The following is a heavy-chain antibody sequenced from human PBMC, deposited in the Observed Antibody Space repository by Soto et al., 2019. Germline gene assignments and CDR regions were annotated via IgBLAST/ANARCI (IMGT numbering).Heavy chain of an antibody. J-gene: IGHJ5*02. CDR1: GYIFTNYG. D-gene: IGHD2-2*01. V-gene: IGHV1-18*01. CDR3: ARVIPGAEAWFGP. Sequence: QVKRVQSGGEVKKPGASVKVSCKASGYIFTNYGVTWVRQAPGKGLEGMGWISAYTDNPNYAQKFQGRVTMTIDTSTSTAYMDLRSLTSDDTAVYYCARVIPGAEAWFGPWGQGTLVTVSS. CDR2: ISAYTDNP.